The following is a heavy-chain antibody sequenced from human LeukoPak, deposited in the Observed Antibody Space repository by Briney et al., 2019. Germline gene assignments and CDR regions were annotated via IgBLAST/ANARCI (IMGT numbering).Heavy chain of an antibody. D-gene: IGHD6-19*01. CDR2: ISGSGGST. J-gene: IGHJ4*02. V-gene: IGHV3-23*01. CDR3: AKAVPGPEIDY. CDR1: TFTFSSYA. Sequence: GGSLRLSCAASTFTFSSYAMSWVRQAPGKGLEWVSRISGSGGSTYYADSVKGRFTISRDNSKNTLYLQMNSLRVGDTAVYYCAKAVPGPEIDYWGQGTLVTVSS.